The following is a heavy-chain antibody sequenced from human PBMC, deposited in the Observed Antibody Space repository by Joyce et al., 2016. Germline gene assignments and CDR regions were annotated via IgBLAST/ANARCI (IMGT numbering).Heavy chain of an antibody. CDR2: ISYSGST. D-gene: IGHD2-21*02. CDR3: AREWVTPGAFDY. V-gene: IGHV4-31*03. Sequence: QVQLQESGPGLVKPSQTLSLTCTVSSGSVSSGGYYWSWLRQHPGKGLEWVGYISYSGSTSYNPSPKSRVTISLDTSRNQCSLRLTSVTAADAAVYYCAREWVTPGAFDYWGQGALVIVSS. CDR1: SGSVSSGGYY. J-gene: IGHJ4*02.